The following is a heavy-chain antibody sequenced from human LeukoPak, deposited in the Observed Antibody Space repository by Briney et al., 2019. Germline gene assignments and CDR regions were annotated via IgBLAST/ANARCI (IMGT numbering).Heavy chain of an antibody. CDR3: ASFKYYYDNSGYYRFVY. V-gene: IGHV4-59*01. CDR2: IYYSGST. D-gene: IGHD3-22*01. Sequence: SETLSLTCAVYGGSFSDYYWSWIRQPPGKGVEWIGYIYYSGSTNYNPSLKSRVTISVDTSKNQFSLKLSSVTAADTAVFYCASFKYYYDNSGYYRFVYWGQGTLVTVSS. J-gene: IGHJ4*02. CDR1: GGSFSDYY.